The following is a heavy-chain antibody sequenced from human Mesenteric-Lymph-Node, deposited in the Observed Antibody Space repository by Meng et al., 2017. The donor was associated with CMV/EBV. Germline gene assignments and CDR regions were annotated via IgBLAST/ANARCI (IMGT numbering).Heavy chain of an antibody. V-gene: IGHV3-74*03. Sequence: GESLKISCAASGFTFSSYAMSWVRQAPGKGLVWVSHINNDGTTTTYADSVKGRFTISRDNAKNTLYLQMNSLRVEDTAVYYCARGAGGFDQWGQGALVTVSS. CDR2: INNDGTTT. CDR3: ARGAGGFDQ. CDR1: GFTFSSYA. D-gene: IGHD3-10*01. J-gene: IGHJ4*02.